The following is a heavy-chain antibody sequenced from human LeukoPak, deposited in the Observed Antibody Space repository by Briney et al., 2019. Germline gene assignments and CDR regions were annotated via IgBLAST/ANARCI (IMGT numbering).Heavy chain of an antibody. CDR3: ARVDGPVGP. D-gene: IGHD5-12*01. CDR1: GYSISSGYY. J-gene: IGHJ5*02. V-gene: IGHV4-38-2*01. CDR2: IYHSGGT. Sequence: SETLSLTCAVSGYSISSGYYWGWIRQLPGKGLEWIGSIYHSGGTYYNPSLKSRVTISVDTSKNQFSLKLSSVTAADTAVYYCARVDGPVGPWGQGTLVTVSS.